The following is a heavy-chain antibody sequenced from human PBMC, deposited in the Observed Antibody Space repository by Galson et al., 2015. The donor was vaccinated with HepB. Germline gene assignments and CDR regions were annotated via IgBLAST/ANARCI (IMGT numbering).Heavy chain of an antibody. CDR3: ARDGDSRRTGRFEGLFDP. J-gene: IGHJ5*02. D-gene: IGHD1-1*01. Sequence: SLRLSCAASGFTFSDYYMSWIRQAPGKGLEWVSYISSSSSYTNYADSVKGRFTISRDNAKNSLYLQMNSLRAEDTAVYYCARDGDSRRTGRFEGLFDPWGQGTLVTVSS. CDR2: ISSSSSYT. CDR1: GFTFSDYY. V-gene: IGHV3-11*06.